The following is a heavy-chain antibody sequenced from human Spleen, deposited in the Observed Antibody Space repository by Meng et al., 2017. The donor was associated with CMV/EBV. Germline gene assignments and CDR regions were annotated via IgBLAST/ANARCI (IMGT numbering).Heavy chain of an antibody. CDR2: ISYDGTNT. Sequence: GESLKISCEVSGFIFSSYAMHWVRQAPGKGLEWVAVISYDGTNTYYADSVKGRFTISRDNSKNTLYLQMNSLRAEDTAVYYCAREPDYYDSSGYYPLGDYWGQGTLVTVSS. CDR3: AREPDYYDSSGYYPLGDY. CDR1: GFIFSSYA. V-gene: IGHV3-30*04. D-gene: IGHD3-22*01. J-gene: IGHJ4*02.